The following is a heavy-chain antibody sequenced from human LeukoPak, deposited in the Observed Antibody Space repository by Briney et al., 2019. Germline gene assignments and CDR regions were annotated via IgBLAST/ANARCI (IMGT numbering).Heavy chain of an antibody. CDR2: INPNSGGT. D-gene: IGHD3-3*01. Sequence: GASVKVSCKASGYTFTGYYMHWVRQAPGQGLEWMGWINPNSGGTNYAQKFQGRVTMTRDTSISTAYMELSRLRSDDTAVYYCAGSSDVLRFLEWLSEYYYYYGMDVWGQGTTVTVSS. CDR3: AGSSDVLRFLEWLSEYYYYYGMDV. CDR1: GYTFTGYY. J-gene: IGHJ6*02. V-gene: IGHV1-2*02.